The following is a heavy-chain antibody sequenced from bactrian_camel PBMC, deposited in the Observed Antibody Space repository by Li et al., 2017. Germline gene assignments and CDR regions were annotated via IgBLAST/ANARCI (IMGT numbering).Heavy chain of an antibody. J-gene: IGHJ4*01. D-gene: IGHD2*01. Sequence: VQLVESGGGLVQPGGSVRLSCVVSGIRFKAYDMNWVRQTPGKGLEWVSSISSLGALTYYADSVKGQFTISRDNAKNTMYLQMNSLKPEDTAVYYCARGELRGTWFTGFDYWGQGTQVTVS. CDR1: GIRFKAYD. V-gene: IGHV3S40*01. CDR2: ISSLGALT. CDR3: ARGELRGTWFTGFDY.